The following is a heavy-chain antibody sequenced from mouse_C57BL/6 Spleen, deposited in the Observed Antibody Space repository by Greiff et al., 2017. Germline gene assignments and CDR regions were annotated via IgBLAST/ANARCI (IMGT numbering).Heavy chain of an antibody. CDR3: VRQGAYYSNHRAMDY. D-gene: IGHD2-5*01. CDR2: IRSKSNNYAT. V-gene: IGHV10-1*01. Sequence: EVMLVESGGGLVQPKGSLKLSCAASGFSFNTYAMNWVRQAPGKGLEWVARIRSKSNNYATYYADSVKDRFTISRDDSESMLYLQMNNLKTEDTAMYYGVRQGAYYSNHRAMDYWGQGTSVTVSS. J-gene: IGHJ4*01. CDR1: GFSFNTYA.